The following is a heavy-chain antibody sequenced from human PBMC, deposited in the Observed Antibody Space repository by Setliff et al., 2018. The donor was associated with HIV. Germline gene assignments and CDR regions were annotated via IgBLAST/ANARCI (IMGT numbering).Heavy chain of an antibody. D-gene: IGHD2-8*01. V-gene: IGHV3-23*02. CDR3: AKGQLPYCTKGVCYAIDY. J-gene: IGHJ4*02. CDR2: ISNSGDST. Sequence: GSLRLSCAASGFTFNNYAMSWVRQAPGKRLEWVSTISNSGDSTFHVDSVKGRFTISRDNSKNTVYLEMNSLRAEDTAVYYCAKGQLPYCTKGVCYAIDYWGQGTLVTVSS. CDR1: GFTFNNYA.